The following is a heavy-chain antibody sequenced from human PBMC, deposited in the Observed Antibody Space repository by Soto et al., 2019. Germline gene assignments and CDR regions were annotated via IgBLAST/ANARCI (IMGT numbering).Heavy chain of an antibody. CDR1: GFSLATRSIA. CDR3: VHATWALFDF. V-gene: IGHV2-5*02. J-gene: IGHJ4*01. CDR2: IYWDGDR. Sequence: QITLRESGPTLVKPTQTPTLTCTFSGFSLATRSIAVGWVRHPPGEALQWLALIYWDGDRRYNPSLMTRLTIAKDTSNNQVVLTMTNMDPVDTATYYCVHATWALFDFWGPGTRVTVSS. D-gene: IGHD1-26*01.